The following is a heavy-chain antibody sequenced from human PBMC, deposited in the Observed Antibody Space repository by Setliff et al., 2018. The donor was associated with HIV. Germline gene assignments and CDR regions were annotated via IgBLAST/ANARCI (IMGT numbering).Heavy chain of an antibody. CDR1: GGSVSDTSYY. D-gene: IGHD5-12*01. CDR2: VYYSGGT. Sequence: PSETLSLTCTVSGGSVSDTSYYWGWIRQPPGKGLEWLANVYYSGGTYYNPSLNSRVTISVDTSRNQFSLKLTSLTAADTALYFCARLGDSGYDFRGYFDYWGQGKLVTVSS. J-gene: IGHJ4*02. V-gene: IGHV4-39*01. CDR3: ARLGDSGYDFRGYFDY.